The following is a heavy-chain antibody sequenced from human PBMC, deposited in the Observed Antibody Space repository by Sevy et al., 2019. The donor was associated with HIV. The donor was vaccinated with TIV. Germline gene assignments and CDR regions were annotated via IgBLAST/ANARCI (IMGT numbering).Heavy chain of an antibody. CDR2: IRSKAYGGTT. V-gene: IGHV3-49*03. Sequence: GGSLRLSCTASGFTFGDYAMSWFRQAPGKGLEWVGFIRSKAYGGTTEEAASVQGRFTISRDDSKSIAYLQMNSLKTEDAAVYYCTRYEYYDFWSGYRPPYYYYGMDVWGQGTTVTVSS. CDR1: GFTFGDYA. CDR3: TRYEYYDFWSGYRPPYYYYGMDV. D-gene: IGHD3-3*01. J-gene: IGHJ6*02.